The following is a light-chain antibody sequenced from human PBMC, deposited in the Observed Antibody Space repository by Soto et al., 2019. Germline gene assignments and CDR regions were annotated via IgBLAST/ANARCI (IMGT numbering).Light chain of an antibody. CDR1: QSVSSY. CDR3: QQYHNSIT. Sequence: EIVLTQSPATLSLSQGERATLSCRASQSVSSYLAWYQQKRGQPPRLLIYGTSSRATRIPDRFSGSGSGTDFTLTISRLEPEDFAVYYCQQYHNSITFGQVTRLEI. CDR2: GTS. J-gene: IGKJ5*01. V-gene: IGKV3-11*01.